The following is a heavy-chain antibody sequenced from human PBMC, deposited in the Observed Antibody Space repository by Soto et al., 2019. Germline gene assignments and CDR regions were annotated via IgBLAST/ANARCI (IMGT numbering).Heavy chain of an antibody. CDR2: IDPSDSYT. CDR1: GYSFTSYW. CDR3: ASRTNSVEMATRPYYYSYGMDV. D-gene: IGHD5-12*01. J-gene: IGHJ6*02. Sequence: PGESLKISCTGSGYSFTSYWISWVRQMPGKGLEWMGRIDPSDSYTNYSPSFQGHVTISADQSISTSYLQWSSLKASDTAMYYCASRTNSVEMATRPYYYSYGMDVWGQGTTVTVAS. V-gene: IGHV5-10-1*01.